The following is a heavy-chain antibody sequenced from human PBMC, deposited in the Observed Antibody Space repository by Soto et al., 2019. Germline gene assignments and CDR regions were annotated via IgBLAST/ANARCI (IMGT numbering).Heavy chain of an antibody. V-gene: IGHV4-39*01. CDR3: AGTFYYDSSGYPF. CDR1: GGSISSSSYY. J-gene: IGHJ4*02. CDR2: IYYSGST. D-gene: IGHD3-22*01. Sequence: SETLSLTCTVSGGSISSSSYYWGWIRQPPGKGLEWLGSIYYSGSTYYNPPLKSRVTISVDTSKNQFSLKLNSVTAADTAVYYCAGTFYYDSSGYPFWGQGTLVTVSS.